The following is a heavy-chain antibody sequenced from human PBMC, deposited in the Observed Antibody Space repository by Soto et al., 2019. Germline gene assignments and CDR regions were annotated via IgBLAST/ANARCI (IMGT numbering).Heavy chain of an antibody. J-gene: IGHJ6*02. D-gene: IGHD6-19*01. V-gene: IGHV3-21*01. Sequence: PGGSLRLSCAASGFTFSSYSMNWVRQAPGKGLEWVSSISSSSYIYYADSVKGRFTISRDNAKNSLYLQMNGLRAEDTAVYYCARAYSSGWYPSRYGMDVWGQGTTVTVSS. CDR1: GFTFSSYS. CDR2: ISSSSYI. CDR3: ARAYSSGWYPSRYGMDV.